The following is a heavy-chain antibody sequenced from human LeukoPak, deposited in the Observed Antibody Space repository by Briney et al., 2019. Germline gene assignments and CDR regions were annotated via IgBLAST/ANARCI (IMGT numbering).Heavy chain of an antibody. J-gene: IGHJ5*02. CDR1: GGSISSSDYH. Sequence: SETLSLTCSVSGGSISSSDYHWGWIRQPPGKGLEWIGNLYYGGSTSYNPSLKSRITISVDTSKNQFPLKLSSVTAADTAVYYCARLKRYCSVSSCYLNWLDPWGQGTLVTVSS. CDR3: ARLKRYCSVSSCYLNWLDP. V-gene: IGHV4-39*01. CDR2: LYYGGST. D-gene: IGHD2-15*01.